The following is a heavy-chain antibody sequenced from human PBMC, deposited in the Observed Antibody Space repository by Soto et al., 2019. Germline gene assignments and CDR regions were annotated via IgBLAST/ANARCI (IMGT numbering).Heavy chain of an antibody. CDR3: ARGGQQVVSFDY. CDR1: GGTISTYV. Sequence: QVHLVQSGAEVKKPGSSVKVSCKTSGGTISTYVINWVRQAPGQGLEWMGRIIPALGAADYAQKFQDRLTITADKSTSTAYMELSSLRSDDTAVYYCARGGQQVVSFDYWGQETLVAVSS. J-gene: IGHJ4*02. CDR2: IIPALGAA. D-gene: IGHD6-6*01. V-gene: IGHV1-69*08.